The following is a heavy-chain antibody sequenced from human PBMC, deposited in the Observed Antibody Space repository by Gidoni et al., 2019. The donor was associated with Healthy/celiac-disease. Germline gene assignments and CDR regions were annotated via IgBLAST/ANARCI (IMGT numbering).Heavy chain of an antibody. CDR2: ISYDGSNK. J-gene: IGHJ4*02. CDR1: AFTFRSYA. V-gene: IGHV3-30-3*01. CDR3: ARGILGAAGIGFAYY. Sequence: QVQLVESGGGVVQPGRSLRLSCAASAFTFRSYAMHWVRQAPGKGLEWVAVISYDGSNKYYADSVKGRFTISRDNSKNTLYLQMNSLRAEDTAVYYCARGILGAAGIGFAYYWGQGTLVTVSS. D-gene: IGHD6-13*01.